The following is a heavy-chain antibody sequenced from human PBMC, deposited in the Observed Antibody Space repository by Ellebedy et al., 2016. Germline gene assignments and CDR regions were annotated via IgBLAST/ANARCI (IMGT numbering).Heavy chain of an antibody. D-gene: IGHD2-21*02. J-gene: IGHJ6*02. Sequence: ASVKVSCKASGYTFTSYAMHWVRQAPGQGLEWMGGITPTFGTANYAQKFLGRVTISADESTKTAYMELRGLTSEDTAVYICARGMTMVTSILRYSYAMDVWGQGTTVTVSS. V-gene: IGHV1-69*13. CDR1: GYTFTSYA. CDR3: ARGMTMVTSILRYSYAMDV. CDR2: ITPTFGTA.